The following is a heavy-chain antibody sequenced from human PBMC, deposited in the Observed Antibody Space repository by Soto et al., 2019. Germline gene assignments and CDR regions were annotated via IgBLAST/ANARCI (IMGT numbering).Heavy chain of an antibody. CDR3: ASNRLGYNADPTGS. J-gene: IGHJ5*01. V-gene: IGHV1-18*04. Sequence: SVTDSCKASGYTFTSYGISWVRQAPGQGLEWMGWISAYNGNTNYAQKLQGRVTMTTDTSTSTAYMELRSLRSDDTAVYYCASNRLGYNADPTGSCCHGTLGSVS. CDR2: ISAYNGNT. D-gene: IGHD5-12*01. CDR1: GYTFTSYG.